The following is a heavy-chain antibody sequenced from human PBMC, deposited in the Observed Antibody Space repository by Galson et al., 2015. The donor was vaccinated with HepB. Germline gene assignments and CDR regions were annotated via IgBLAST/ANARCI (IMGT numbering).Heavy chain of an antibody. V-gene: IGHV4-34*01. D-gene: IGHD1-26*01. CDR2: INHSGST. Sequence: SETLSLTCTVYGGSFSGYYWSWIRQPPGKGLEWIGEINHSGSTNYNPSLKSRVTISVDTSKNQFSLKLSSVTAADTAVYYCARDYRPGPEFSGSYFDYWGQGTLV. J-gene: IGHJ4*02. CDR3: ARDYRPGPEFSGSYFDY. CDR1: GGSFSGYY.